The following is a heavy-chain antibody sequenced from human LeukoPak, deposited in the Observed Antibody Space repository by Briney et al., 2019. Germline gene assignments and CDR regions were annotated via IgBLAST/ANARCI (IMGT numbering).Heavy chain of an antibody. Sequence: SETLSLTCAVYGRSFSGYYWSWIRQPPGKGLEWIGEINHSGSTNYNPSLKSRVTISVDTSKNQFSLKLSSVTAADTAVYYCARGQRNYGGNSPFDLWGRGTLVTVSS. CDR1: GRSFSGYY. D-gene: IGHD4-23*01. J-gene: IGHJ2*01. V-gene: IGHV4-34*01. CDR2: INHSGST. CDR3: ARGQRNYGGNSPFDL.